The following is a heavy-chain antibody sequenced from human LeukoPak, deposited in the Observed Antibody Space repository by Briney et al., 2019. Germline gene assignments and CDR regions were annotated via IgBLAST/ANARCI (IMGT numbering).Heavy chain of an antibody. CDR2: IYHSGST. J-gene: IGHJ1*01. D-gene: IGHD3-9*01. Sequence: SETLSLTCTVSGVSISSSYSYWGWIRQPPGKGLEWIGSIYHSGSTYYNPSLKSRVTISVDTSKNQFSLKLSSVTAADTAVYYCATYYGILTGYYKPHGYFQHWGQGTLVTVSS. V-gene: IGHV4-39*07. CDR1: GVSISSSYSY. CDR3: ATYYGILTGYYKPHGYFQH.